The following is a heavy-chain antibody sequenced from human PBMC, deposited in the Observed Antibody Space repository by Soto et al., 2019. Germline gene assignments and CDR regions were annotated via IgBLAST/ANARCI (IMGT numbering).Heavy chain of an antibody. CDR1: GYTFGNFG. CDR2: ISAYNGNT. D-gene: IGHD3-3*02. CDR3: ARDVPATAAFLWDF. J-gene: IGHJ4*02. Sequence: HVQLVQSGALVRKPGASVKVSCRGSGYTFGNFGIRLLREATGQGLEWMGWISAYNGNTHYTQRLQGRVTLTTDTSRSAGYMELRSLIPDDTDVYFCARDVPATAAFLWDFWGQGTLVTVSS. V-gene: IGHV1-18*04.